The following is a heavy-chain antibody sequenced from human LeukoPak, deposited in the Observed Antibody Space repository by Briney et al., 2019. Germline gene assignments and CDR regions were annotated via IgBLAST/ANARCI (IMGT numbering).Heavy chain of an antibody. CDR2: ISSSSGYI. Sequence: GGSLRLSCAASGFTFSSYSMNWVRQAPGKGLEWVSSISSSSGYIYYADSVKGRFTISRDNSKNTLYLQMNSLRAEDTAVFYCAKVATKGNYYDSSGYSLDYWGQGTLVTVSS. CDR1: GFTFSSYS. J-gene: IGHJ4*02. CDR3: AKVATKGNYYDSSGYSLDY. V-gene: IGHV3-21*04. D-gene: IGHD3-22*01.